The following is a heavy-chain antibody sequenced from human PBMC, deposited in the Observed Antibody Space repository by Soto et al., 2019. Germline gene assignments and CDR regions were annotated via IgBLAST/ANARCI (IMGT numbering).Heavy chain of an antibody. D-gene: IGHD6-19*01. CDR3: ARSSVGGAVAGYYYYYGMDV. V-gene: IGHV4-59*01. J-gene: IGHJ6*02. CDR2: IYYSGST. CDR1: GGSISSYY. Sequence: QVQLQESGPGLVKPSETLSLTCTVSGGSISSYYWSWIRQPPGKGLEWIGEIYYSGSTNYNPSLRSRVTRSVDTSQYRFSLKLSSVAAADTALYYCARSSVGGAVAGYYYYYGMDVWGQGTTVTVSS.